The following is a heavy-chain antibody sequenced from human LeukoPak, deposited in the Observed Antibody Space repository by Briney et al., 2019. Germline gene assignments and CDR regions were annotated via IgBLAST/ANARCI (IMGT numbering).Heavy chain of an antibody. CDR2: IRYDGSNK. Sequence: GGSLRLSCAASGFTFSSYGMHWVRQAPGKGLEWVAFIRYDGSNKYYADSVKGRFTISRDNSKNTLYLQMNSLRAEDTAVYYCAKAPYGGNSDYYYYYYMDVWGKGTTVTVSS. CDR3: AKAPYGGNSDYYYYYYMDV. CDR1: GFTFSSYG. J-gene: IGHJ6*03. V-gene: IGHV3-30*02. D-gene: IGHD4-23*01.